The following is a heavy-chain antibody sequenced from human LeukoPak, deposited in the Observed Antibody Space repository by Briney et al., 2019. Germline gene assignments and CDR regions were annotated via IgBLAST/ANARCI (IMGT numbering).Heavy chain of an antibody. CDR2: MNPNSGNT. CDR3: AAERATVTTSPNAFDI. CDR1: GYTFTSYD. V-gene: IGHV1-8*01. D-gene: IGHD4-17*01. J-gene: IGHJ3*02. Sequence: GASVKVSCKASGYTFTSYDINWVRRATGQGLEWMGWMNPNSGNTGYAQKFQGRVTMTRNTSISTAYMELSSLRSEDTAVYYCAAERATVTTSPNAFDIWGQGTMVTVSS.